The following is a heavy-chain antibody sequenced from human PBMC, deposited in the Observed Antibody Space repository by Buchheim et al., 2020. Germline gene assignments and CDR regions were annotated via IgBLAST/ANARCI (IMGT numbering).Heavy chain of an antibody. CDR1: GYTFTSYD. J-gene: IGHJ6*02. V-gene: IGHV1-8*01. D-gene: IGHD3-3*01. Sequence: QVQLVQSGAEVKKPGASVKVSCKASGYTFTSYDINWVRQATGQGLEWMGWMNPNSGNTGCAQKFQGRVTMTRNTSISTAYLELSSLRSEDTAVYYCATTYYDFWSGYYLFYYGMDVWGQGTT. CDR3: ATTYYDFWSGYYLFYYGMDV. CDR2: MNPNSGNT.